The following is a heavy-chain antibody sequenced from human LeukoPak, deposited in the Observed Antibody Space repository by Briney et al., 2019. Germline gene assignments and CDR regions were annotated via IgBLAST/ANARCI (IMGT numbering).Heavy chain of an antibody. D-gene: IGHD3-3*01. J-gene: IGHJ4*02. CDR3: ARHSFGVVIVYYFDY. CDR2: IYYSGST. V-gene: IGHV4-39*01. Sequence: SETLSPTCTVSGGSISSSSYYWGWIRQPPGKGLEWIGSIYYSGSTYYNPSLKSRVTISVDTSKNQFSLKLSSVTAADTAVYYCARHSFGVVIVYYFDYWGQGTLVTVSS. CDR1: GGSISSSSYY.